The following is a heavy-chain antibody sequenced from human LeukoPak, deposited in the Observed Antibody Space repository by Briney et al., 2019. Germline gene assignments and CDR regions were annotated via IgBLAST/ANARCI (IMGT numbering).Heavy chain of an antibody. V-gene: IGHV3-21*04. CDR2: ISSSSSYT. J-gene: IGHJ4*02. CDR3: AKDRIAVAGTTGY. Sequence: GGSLRLSCAASGFTFSSYSMNWVRQAPGKGLEWVSSISSSSSYTYYADSVKGRFTISRDNSKNTLYLQMNSLRAEDTAVYYCAKDRIAVAGTTGYWGQGTLVTVSS. CDR1: GFTFSSYS. D-gene: IGHD6-19*01.